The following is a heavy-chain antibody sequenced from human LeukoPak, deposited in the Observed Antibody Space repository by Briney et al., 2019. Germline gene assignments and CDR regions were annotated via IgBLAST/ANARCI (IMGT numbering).Heavy chain of an antibody. Sequence: RTGGSLRLSCAASGFTFSSYAMSWVRQAPGKGLEWVSAISGSGGSTYYADSVKGRFTISRDNSKNTLYLQMNSLRAEDTAVYYCARDHLRTELENYVPHYYYYMDVWGKGTTVTVSS. J-gene: IGHJ6*03. CDR1: GFTFSSYA. D-gene: IGHD3-10*02. CDR3: ARDHLRTELENYVPHYYYYMDV. CDR2: ISGSGGST. V-gene: IGHV3-23*01.